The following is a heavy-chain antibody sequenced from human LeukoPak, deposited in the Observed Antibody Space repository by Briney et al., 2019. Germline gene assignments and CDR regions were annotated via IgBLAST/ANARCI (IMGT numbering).Heavy chain of an antibody. CDR1: GYTFTSYD. Sequence: ASVKVSCKASGYTFTSYDINWVRQATGQGLEWMGWMNPNSGNTGYAQKFQGRVTMTRNTSISTAYMELSSLRSEDTAVYYCARALDKGWIDYSYYYGMDVWGQGTTVTVSS. CDR2: MNPNSGNT. CDR3: ARALDKGWIDYSYYYGMDV. V-gene: IGHV1-8*01. J-gene: IGHJ6*02. D-gene: IGHD5-12*01.